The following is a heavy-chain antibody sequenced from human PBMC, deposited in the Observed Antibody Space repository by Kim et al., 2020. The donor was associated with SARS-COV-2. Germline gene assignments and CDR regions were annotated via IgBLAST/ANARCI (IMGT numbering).Heavy chain of an antibody. CDR3: ARTPNRDYGGNYYYGMDV. CDR1: GGTFSSYA. CDR2: IIPIFGTA. J-gene: IGHJ6*02. D-gene: IGHD4-17*01. V-gene: IGHV1-69*13. Sequence: SVKVSCKASGGTFSSYAISWVRQAPGQGLEWMGGIIPIFGTANYAQKFQGRVTITADESTSTAYMELSSLRSEDTAVYYCARTPNRDYGGNYYYGMDVWGQGTTVTVSS.